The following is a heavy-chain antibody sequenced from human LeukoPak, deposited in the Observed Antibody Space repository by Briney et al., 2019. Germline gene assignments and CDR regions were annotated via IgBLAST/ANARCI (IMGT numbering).Heavy chain of an antibody. J-gene: IGHJ5*02. V-gene: IGHV5-51*01. CDR2: IYPGDSDT. Sequence: GESLKISCKGSGYSFSTYWIGWVRQMPGKGLEWMGIIYPGDSDTRYSPSFQGQVTISADKSTSTAYLQWSSLKASDTAVYYCARHGQQQLENWFDPWGQGTLVTVSS. CDR1: GYSFSTYW. D-gene: IGHD6-13*01. CDR3: ARHGQQQLENWFDP.